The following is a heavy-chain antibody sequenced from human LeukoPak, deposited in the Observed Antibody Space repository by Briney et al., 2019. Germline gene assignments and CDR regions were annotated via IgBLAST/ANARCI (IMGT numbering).Heavy chain of an antibody. CDR3: AKGPYSSSSEWFDP. J-gene: IGHJ5*02. V-gene: IGHV3-23*01. Sequence: GGSLRLSCAASGFIFSNYAMGWVRQAPGKGLDWVASISGNGGRTYYADSVEGRFTISRDNSKNTVYLQMNSLRAEDTAIYFCAKGPYSSSSEWFDPWGQGTLITVSS. CDR1: GFIFSNYA. CDR2: ISGNGGRT. D-gene: IGHD6-6*01.